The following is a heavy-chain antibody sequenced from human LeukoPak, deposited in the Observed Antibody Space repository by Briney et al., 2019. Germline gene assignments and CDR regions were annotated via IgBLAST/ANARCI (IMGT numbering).Heavy chain of an antibody. V-gene: IGHV1-2*02. CDR3: ARDPESSGWYSLTSGFDY. J-gene: IGHJ4*02. CDR2: INPNSGGT. D-gene: IGHD6-19*01. CDR1: GYTFTGYY. Sequence: ASVKVSCKASGYTFTGYYMHWVRQAPGQGLEWMGWINPNSGGTNYAQKFQGRVTMTRDTSISTAYMELSRLGSDDTAVYYCARDPESSGWYSLTSGFDYWGQGTLVTVSS.